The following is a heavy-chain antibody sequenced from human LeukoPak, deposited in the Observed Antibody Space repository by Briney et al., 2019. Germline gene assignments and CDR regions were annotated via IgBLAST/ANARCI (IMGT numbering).Heavy chain of an antibody. D-gene: IGHD3-10*01. CDR3: ARDASAYGSGGYNWFDP. V-gene: IGHV1-2*02. Sequence: ASVKVSCKASGYSFTDNYIYWVRQGPGQGLGWMGLVNPNSGGTGHAQKYQGRVTMTRITSISTAYMEVSRPRSDDTAVYYCARDASAYGSGGYNWFDPWGQGTLVIVST. J-gene: IGHJ5*02. CDR1: GYSFTDNY. CDR2: VNPNSGGT.